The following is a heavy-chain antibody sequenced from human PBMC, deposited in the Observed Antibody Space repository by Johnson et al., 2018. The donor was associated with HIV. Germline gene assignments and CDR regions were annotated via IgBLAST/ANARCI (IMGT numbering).Heavy chain of an antibody. CDR2: ISWNSGTI. CDR1: GFTFSSYA. D-gene: IGHD1-14*01. J-gene: IGHJ3*02. Sequence: VQLVESGGGVVQPGRSLRLSCAASGFTFSSYAMHWVRQAPGKGLEWVSGISWNSGTIGYADSVKGRFTISRDNAKNSLYLQMNSLRAEDTAVYYCARERDATGDAFDIWGQGTMVTVSS. CDR3: ARERDATGDAFDI. V-gene: IGHV3-9*01.